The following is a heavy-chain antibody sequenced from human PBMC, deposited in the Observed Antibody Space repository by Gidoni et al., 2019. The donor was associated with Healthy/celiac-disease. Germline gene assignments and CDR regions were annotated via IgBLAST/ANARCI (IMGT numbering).Heavy chain of an antibody. D-gene: IGHD2-2*01. CDR3: TRVGKLVVPDYYYGMDV. V-gene: IGHV3-49*03. CDR1: GFTFVDYA. CDR2: SRSKAYGGTT. Sequence: EVQLVESGGGLVQPGRSLRLSCTASGFTFVDYALSWFRQAPGKGLEGVGFSRSKAYGGTTEYAESVKGRFTISRDDSKSIAYLQMNSLKTEDTAVYYCTRVGKLVVPDYYYGMDVWGQGTTVTVSS. J-gene: IGHJ6*02.